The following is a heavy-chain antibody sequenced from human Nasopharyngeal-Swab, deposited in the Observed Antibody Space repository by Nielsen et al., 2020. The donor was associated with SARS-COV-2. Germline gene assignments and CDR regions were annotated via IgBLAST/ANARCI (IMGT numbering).Heavy chain of an antibody. J-gene: IGHJ6*03. Sequence: TLSLTCAVYGVSFSDNYWNWVRQSPGKGLEWIGEISHLGATNYKSSLKSRVVLSVDSSKSQFSLRLTSVTAADTGVYYCVRGYRTWSFPSSYYYYHMDVWGQGTTVTVSS. V-gene: IGHV4-34*01. CDR3: VRGYRTWSFPSSYYYYHMDV. CDR1: GVSFSDNY. D-gene: IGHD3-10*01. CDR2: ISHLGAT.